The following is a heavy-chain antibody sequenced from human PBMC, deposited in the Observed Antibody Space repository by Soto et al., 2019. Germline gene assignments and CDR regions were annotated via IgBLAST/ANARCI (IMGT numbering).Heavy chain of an antibody. J-gene: IGHJ4*02. V-gene: IGHV1-18*01. CDR2: ISAYNGNT. CDR1: XYTFTSYG. D-gene: IGHD3-10*01. CDR3: ARVVFRGVIVDY. Sequence: QVQLVQSGAEVKKPGASVXXXXXXSXYTFTSYGISWVRQAPGQGLEWMGWISAYNGNTNYAQKLQGRVTMTRDTSTSTAYMELRSLRSDDTAVYYCARVVFRGVIVDYWGQGTLVTVSS.